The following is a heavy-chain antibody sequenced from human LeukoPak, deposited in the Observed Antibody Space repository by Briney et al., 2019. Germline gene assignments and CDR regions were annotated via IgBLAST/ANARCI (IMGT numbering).Heavy chain of an antibody. CDR1: GFTFSSHG. Sequence: GGSLRLSCAASGFTFSSHGMSWVRQAPGKGLEWVSTISGSGDNTYYAHSVNGQFTIPRDNSKNTLYLQMNSLRAEDTAVYYCAKGTGGDYYDSSGYEHWGQGTLVTVSS. V-gene: IGHV3-23*01. CDR3: AKGTGGDYYDSSGYEH. CDR2: ISGSGDNT. J-gene: IGHJ1*01. D-gene: IGHD3-22*01.